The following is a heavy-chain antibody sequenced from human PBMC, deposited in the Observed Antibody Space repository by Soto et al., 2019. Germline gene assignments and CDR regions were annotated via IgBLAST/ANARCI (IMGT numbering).Heavy chain of an antibody. V-gene: IGHV3-33*01. CDR1: GFTFSSYG. J-gene: IGHJ6*02. Sequence: PRLSCAASGFTFSSYGMHWVRQAPGKGLEWVAVIWYDGSNKYYADSVKGRFTISRDNSKNTLYLQMNSLRAEDTAVYYCARESEGITGTTHYYYGMDVWGQGTTVTVSS. D-gene: IGHD1-7*01. CDR3: ARESEGITGTTHYYYGMDV. CDR2: IWYDGSNK.